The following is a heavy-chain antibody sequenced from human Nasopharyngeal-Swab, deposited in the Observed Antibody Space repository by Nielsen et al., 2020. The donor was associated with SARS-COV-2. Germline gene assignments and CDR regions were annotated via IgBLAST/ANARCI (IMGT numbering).Heavy chain of an antibody. Sequence: GESLKIPCAASGFTFSDYYMSWIRQAPGKGLEWVSYISSSGSTIYYADSVKGRFTISRDNAKNSLYLQMNSLRAEDTAVYYCARYSSSWYYWYFDLWGRGTLVTVSS. J-gene: IGHJ2*01. V-gene: IGHV3-11*04. CDR2: ISSSGSTI. CDR1: GFTFSDYY. CDR3: ARYSSSWYYWYFDL. D-gene: IGHD6-13*01.